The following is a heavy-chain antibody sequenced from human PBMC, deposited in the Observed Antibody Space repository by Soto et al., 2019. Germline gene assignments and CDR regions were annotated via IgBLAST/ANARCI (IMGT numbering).Heavy chain of an antibody. D-gene: IGHD3-3*01. CDR2: LSGSGYQT. J-gene: IGHJ4*02. CDR1: GFTFDSYA. Sequence: EVQLLESGGGLVQPGGSVRLSCATDGFTFDSYAMHWVRQALGKGLEWVSSLSGSGYQTYYADSVKGRLTISRDRSKNTVYLQMNSLRAEDTAVYFCAKDRLTVFGVVVTFEDWGRGTLVTVSS. CDR3: AKDRLTVFGVVVTFED. V-gene: IGHV3-23*01.